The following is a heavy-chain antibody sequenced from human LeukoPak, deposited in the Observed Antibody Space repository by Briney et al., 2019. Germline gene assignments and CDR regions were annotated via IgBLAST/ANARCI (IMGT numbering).Heavy chain of an antibody. CDR1: GFTFSSYL. Sequence: GGSLRLSCAASGFTFSSYLMTWVRQAPGKGLEWVANIKPDGSEKYYVDSVKGRFTISRDNANNSLYLRMNSLRAEDTAVYYCARDRTRFGYWGQGTLVTVSS. D-gene: IGHD3-10*02. J-gene: IGHJ4*02. CDR2: IKPDGSEK. V-gene: IGHV3-7*01. CDR3: ARDRTRFGY.